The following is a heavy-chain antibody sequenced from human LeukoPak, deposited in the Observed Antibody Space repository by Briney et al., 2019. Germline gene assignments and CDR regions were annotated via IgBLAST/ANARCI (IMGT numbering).Heavy chain of an antibody. J-gene: IGHJ4*02. CDR2: IYYSGST. CDR3: ARGLDSSSYSDS. CDR1: RGSISTYY. V-gene: IGHV4-59*01. Sequence: SETLSLTCTVSRGSISTYYWNWIRQPPGKGPEWIGYIYYSGSTTYNSSLKSRVSMSVDTSKSQLSLKLSSVTAADTAFYYCARGLDSSSYSDSWGQGILVTVSS. D-gene: IGHD6-13*01.